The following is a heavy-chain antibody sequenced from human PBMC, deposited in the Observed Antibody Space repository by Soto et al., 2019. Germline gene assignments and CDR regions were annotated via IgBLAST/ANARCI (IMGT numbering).Heavy chain of an antibody. Sequence: QVQLVESGGGVVQPGRSLRLSCAASGFTFSSYAMHWVRQAPGKGLEWVAVISYDGSNKYYADSVKGRFTISRDNSKNTLYLQMNSLRAEDPAVYYCARTYYDILTGSSGGMDVWGPGTTVTVSS. J-gene: IGHJ6*02. V-gene: IGHV3-30-3*01. CDR2: ISYDGSNK. CDR3: ARTYYDILTGSSGGMDV. D-gene: IGHD3-9*01. CDR1: GFTFSSYA.